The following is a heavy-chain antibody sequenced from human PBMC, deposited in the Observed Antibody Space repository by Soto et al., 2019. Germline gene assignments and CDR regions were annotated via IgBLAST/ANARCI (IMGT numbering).Heavy chain of an antibody. Sequence: PGGSLRLSCAASGFTFSSYSMNWVRQAPGKGLEWVSSISSSSSYIYYADSVKGRFTISRDNAKNSLYLQMNSLRAEDTAVYYCAREAGEYSSSIDYWGRGTLVTVSS. V-gene: IGHV3-21*01. CDR1: GFTFSSYS. CDR3: AREAGEYSSSIDY. J-gene: IGHJ4*02. D-gene: IGHD6-6*01. CDR2: ISSSSSYI.